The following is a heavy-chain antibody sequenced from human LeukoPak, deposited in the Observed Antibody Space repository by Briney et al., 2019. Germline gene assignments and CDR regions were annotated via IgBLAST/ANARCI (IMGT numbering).Heavy chain of an antibody. CDR1: GYTFTDYY. J-gene: IGHJ4*02. CDR2: INPNSGGT. D-gene: IGHD5-18*01. Sequence: GASVKVSCKASGYTFTDYYMHWVRQAPGQGLEWMGWINPNSGGTNYAQKFKGRVTMTRDTSISTAYMELSRLRSDDTAVYYCARDSFGGYTYGDWGQGTLVTVSS. V-gene: IGHV1-2*02. CDR3: ARDSFGGYTYGD.